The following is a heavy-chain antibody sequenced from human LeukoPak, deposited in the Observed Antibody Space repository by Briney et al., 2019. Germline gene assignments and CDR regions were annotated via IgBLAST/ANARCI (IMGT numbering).Heavy chain of an antibody. V-gene: IGHV4-59*11. D-gene: IGHD3-16*01. CDR3: ARLHALGAEEFDP. CDR1: GGSITGHY. Sequence: SETLSLTCTVSGGSITGHYWSWIRQPPGKGLEWIGYIHYTGSTNYNPSLNSRITMSVDTPNNQFTLRLTSVTATDTAVYYCARLHALGAEEFDPWGQGALVTVSS. CDR2: IHYTGST. J-gene: IGHJ5*02.